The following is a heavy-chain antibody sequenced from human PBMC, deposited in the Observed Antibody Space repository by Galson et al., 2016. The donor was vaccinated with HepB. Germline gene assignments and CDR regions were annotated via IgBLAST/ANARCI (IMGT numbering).Heavy chain of an antibody. CDR2: TYYRSKWYN. D-gene: IGHD3/OR15-3a*01. J-gene: IGHJ4*02. CDR1: GDSVSSNIAA. V-gene: IGHV6-1*01. Sequence: CAISGDSVSSNIAAWNWIRQSPSRGLEWLGRTYYRSKWYNDYVPSVKSRITISPDTSKNQVSLQLKSVTPEDTAVYYCTRVSFLGRGLTNWGQGILVTVSS. CDR3: TRVSFLGRGLTN.